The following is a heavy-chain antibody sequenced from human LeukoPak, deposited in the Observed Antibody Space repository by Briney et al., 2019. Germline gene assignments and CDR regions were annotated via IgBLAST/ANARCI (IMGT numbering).Heavy chain of an antibody. Sequence: GGSLRLSCAASGFTFSSYGMHWVRQAPGKGLEWVAVIWYDGSNKYYADSVKGRFTISRDNSKNTLYLRMNSLRAEDTAVYYCARDLVKDSSGYFWGSVDYWGQGTLVTVSS. D-gene: IGHD3-22*01. J-gene: IGHJ4*02. V-gene: IGHV3-33*01. CDR3: ARDLVKDSSGYFWGSVDY. CDR2: IWYDGSNK. CDR1: GFTFSSYG.